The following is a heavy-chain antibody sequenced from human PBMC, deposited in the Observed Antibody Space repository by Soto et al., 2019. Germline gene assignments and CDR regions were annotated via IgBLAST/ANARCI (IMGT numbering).Heavy chain of an antibody. V-gene: IGHV1-46*01. CDR3: AREGSSWYDN. CDR1: GYTFIRNH. CDR2: INPSGGST. J-gene: IGHJ5*02. D-gene: IGHD6-13*01. Sequence: QVQLVQSGAEVKKPGASVKVSCKASGYTFIRNHMHWVRQAPGQGLEWMGIINPSGGSTDYAQKFQGRVTMTVDTSTTTVYMELNSLRSEDTAVYYCAREGSSWYDNWGQGTLVTVSS.